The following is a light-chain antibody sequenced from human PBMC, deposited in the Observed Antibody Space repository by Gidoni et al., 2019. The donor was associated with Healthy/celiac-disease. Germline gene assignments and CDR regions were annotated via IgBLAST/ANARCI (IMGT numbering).Light chain of an antibody. J-gene: IGKJ1*01. CDR1: QNLNSNS. CDR3: QQYSSLTWT. Sequence: EIVLTQSPGTLSLFPGERATLSRRASQNLNSNSLAWYQQKPGQAPRLLIYGPSSRPTGISDRFSGSGSGTDFTLTISRLEPGDSAVYYCQQYSSLTWTFGQXTKVEVK. V-gene: IGKV3-20*01. CDR2: GPS.